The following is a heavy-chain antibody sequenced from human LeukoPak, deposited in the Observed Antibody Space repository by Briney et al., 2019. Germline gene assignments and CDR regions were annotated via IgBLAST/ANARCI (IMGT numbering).Heavy chain of an antibody. Sequence: GGSLRLSCTVSGFTVSSNSMSWVRQAPGKGLEWVSFIYSDNTHYSDSVKGRFTISRDNSKNTLYLQMNSLRAEDTAVYYCAKVKWELRGYFDYWGQGTLVTVSS. V-gene: IGHV3-53*01. CDR3: AKVKWELRGYFDY. D-gene: IGHD1-26*01. CDR2: IYSDNT. J-gene: IGHJ4*02. CDR1: GFTVSSNS.